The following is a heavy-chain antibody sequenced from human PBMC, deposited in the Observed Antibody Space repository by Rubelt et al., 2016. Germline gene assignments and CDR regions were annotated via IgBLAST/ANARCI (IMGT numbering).Heavy chain of an antibody. CDR3: ARVGFYYDSGSYVD. D-gene: IGHD3-10*01. CDR1: GYTFTSYY. V-gene: IGHV1-46*01. J-gene: IGHJ4*02. CDR2: INPSGGST. Sequence: QVQLVQSGAEVKKPGASVKVSCKASGYTFTSYYMHWVRQAPGQGLEWMGIINPSGGSTTYAQKSQGRVTWTSDTSTSTVYMDLSSLRCEDTAVYYCARVGFYYDSGSYVDWGQGTLVTVSS.